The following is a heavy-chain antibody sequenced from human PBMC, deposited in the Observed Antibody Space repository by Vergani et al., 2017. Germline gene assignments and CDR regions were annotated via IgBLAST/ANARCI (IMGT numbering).Heavy chain of an antibody. CDR3: ARDVLRYFDWLSAPPYFDY. Sequence: EVQLVESGGGLVKPGGSLRLSCAASGLTFSSYSMNWVRQAPGKGLEWVSSISSSSSYIYYADSVKGRFTISRDNAKNSLYLQMNSLRAEDTAVYYCARDVLRYFDWLSAPPYFDYWGQGTLVTVSS. D-gene: IGHD3-9*01. CDR1: GLTFSSYS. V-gene: IGHV3-21*01. CDR2: ISSSSSYI. J-gene: IGHJ4*02.